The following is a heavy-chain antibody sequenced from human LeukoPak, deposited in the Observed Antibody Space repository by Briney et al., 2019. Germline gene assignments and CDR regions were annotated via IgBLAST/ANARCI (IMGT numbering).Heavy chain of an antibody. CDR3: ARLYSSGWHVPGY. J-gene: IGHJ4*02. CDR1: GGSISSSSCY. CDR2: IYYSGST. D-gene: IGHD6-19*01. Sequence: SETLSLTCTVSGGSISSSSCYWGWIRQPPGKGLEWIGSIYYSGSTYYNPSLKSRVTISVDTSKNQFSLKLSSVTAADTAVYYCARLYSSGWHVPGYWGQGTLVTVSS. V-gene: IGHV4-39*01.